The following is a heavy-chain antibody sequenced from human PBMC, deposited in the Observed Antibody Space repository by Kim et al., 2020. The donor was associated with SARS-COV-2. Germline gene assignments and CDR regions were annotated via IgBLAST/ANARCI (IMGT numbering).Heavy chain of an antibody. D-gene: IGHD2-15*01. CDR3: ARFRWEVVVDVIALYYYY. Sequence: SETLSLTCAVYGGSFSGYYWSWIRQPPGKGLEWIGEINHSGSTNYNPSLKSRVTISVDTSKNQFSLKLSSVTAADTAVYYCARFRWEVVVDVIALYYYY. V-gene: IGHV4-34*01. CDR2: INHSGST. J-gene: IGHJ6*03. CDR1: GGSFSGYY.